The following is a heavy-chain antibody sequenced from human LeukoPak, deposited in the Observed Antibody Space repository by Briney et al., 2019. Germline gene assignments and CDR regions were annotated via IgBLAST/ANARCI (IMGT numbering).Heavy chain of an antibody. J-gene: IGHJ4*02. V-gene: IGHV3-23*01. CDR1: GFTFSGSW. Sequence: GGSLRLSCAASGFTFSGSWMTWVRQAPGKGLEWVSTVGGSASGTFYADSVKGRFTISRDNSKNTLYLQMNGLRAEDTAVYYCAKGGDGRYYSRADYWGQGTLVTVSS. CDR3: AKGGDGRYYSRADY. CDR2: VGGSASGT. D-gene: IGHD2-21*01.